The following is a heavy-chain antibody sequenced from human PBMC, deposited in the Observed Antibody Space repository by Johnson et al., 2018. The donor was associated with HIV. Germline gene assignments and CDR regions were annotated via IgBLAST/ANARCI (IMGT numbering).Heavy chain of an antibody. CDR2: ISYDGSNK. CDR3: ARDFIAPELGDACDI. V-gene: IGHV3-30-3*01. J-gene: IGHJ3*02. CDR1: GFTFNSYA. Sequence: QVQLVESWGGLVKPGGSLRVSCAASGFTFNSYAMHWVRQAPGKGLEWVAVISYDGSNKYYADSVKGRFTISRDNSKNTLYLQMNSLRAEDTAVYYCARDFIAPELGDACDIWGQGTMVTVSS. D-gene: IGHD6-25*01.